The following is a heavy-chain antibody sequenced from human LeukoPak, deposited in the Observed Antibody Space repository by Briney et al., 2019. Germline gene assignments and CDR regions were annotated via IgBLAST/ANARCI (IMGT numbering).Heavy chain of an antibody. CDR2: ISAYNGNT. D-gene: IGHD2-2*01. CDR1: GYTFTSYG. V-gene: IGHV1-18*01. Sequence: ASVKVSCKASGYTFTSYGISWVRQAPGQGLEWMGWISAYNGNTNYAQKLQGRVTMTTDTSTSTAYMELRSLRSDDTAVYYCARAIPLPPDIVVVPAASWEGDYWGQGTLVTVSS. CDR3: ARAIPLPPDIVVVPAASWEGDY. J-gene: IGHJ4*02.